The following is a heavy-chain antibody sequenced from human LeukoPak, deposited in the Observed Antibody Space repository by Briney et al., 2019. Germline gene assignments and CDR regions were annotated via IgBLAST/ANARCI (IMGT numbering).Heavy chain of an antibody. Sequence: PGGSLRLSCAASGFTFSSYGMHWVRQAPGKGLEWVAFIRYDGSNKYYVDSVKGRFTISRDNSKNTLYLQMNSLRAEDTAVYYCAKASGDIVVVPAAIGAFDIWGQGTMVTVSS. CDR3: AKASGDIVVVPAAIGAFDI. V-gene: IGHV3-30*02. CDR1: GFTFSSYG. J-gene: IGHJ3*02. D-gene: IGHD2-2*01. CDR2: IRYDGSNK.